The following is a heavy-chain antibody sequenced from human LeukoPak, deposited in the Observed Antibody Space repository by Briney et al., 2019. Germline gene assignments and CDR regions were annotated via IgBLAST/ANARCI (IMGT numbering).Heavy chain of an antibody. J-gene: IGHJ4*02. CDR1: GFIFSNYH. D-gene: IGHD1-1*01. V-gene: IGHV3-74*01. CDR3: ARGGVPYSFDF. CDR2: INGDGSTT. Sequence: GGSLRLSCEPSGFIFSNYHMHWVRQAPGKGLVWVSHINGDGSTTGYADSVKGRFTISRDNAKNTLFLQMNSLRADDSAVYYCARGGVPYSFDFWGQGTLVTVSS.